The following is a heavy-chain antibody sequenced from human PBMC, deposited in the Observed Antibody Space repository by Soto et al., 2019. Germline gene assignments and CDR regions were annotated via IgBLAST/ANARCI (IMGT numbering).Heavy chain of an antibody. CDR1: GFSLSNAGMG. J-gene: IGHJ5*02. CDR2: IFSNDER. CDR3: AQTEDGGRSRTPAGWFDA. V-gene: IGHV2-26*01. Sequence: QVTLKESGPVLVKPTETLTLTCTVSGFSLSNAGMGVSWIRQPPGKALEWLAHIFSNDERRFSTSLKNRLTISKATYHSQVVLILTNMDPVDTATYYCAQTEDGGRSRTPAGWFDAWGQGTLVTVSS. D-gene: IGHD2-2*01.